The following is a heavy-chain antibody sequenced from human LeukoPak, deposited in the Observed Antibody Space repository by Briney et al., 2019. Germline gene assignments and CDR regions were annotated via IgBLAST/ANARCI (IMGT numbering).Heavy chain of an antibody. CDR2: IYTSGST. Sequence: PSETLSLTCTVSGGSISSYYWSWIRQPAGKGLEWIGRIYTSGSTNYNPSLKSRVTISVDTSKNQFSLKLSSVTAADTAVYYCARHPGYYDSSGYYSWGQGTLVTVSS. D-gene: IGHD3-22*01. CDR1: GGSISSYY. CDR3: ARHPGYYDSSGYYS. J-gene: IGHJ4*02. V-gene: IGHV4-4*07.